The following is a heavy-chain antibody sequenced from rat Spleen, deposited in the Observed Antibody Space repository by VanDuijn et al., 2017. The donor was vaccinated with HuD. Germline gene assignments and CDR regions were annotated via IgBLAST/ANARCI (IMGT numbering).Heavy chain of an antibody. CDR2: ISTSGGST. CDR1: GFTFSSFP. V-gene: IGHV5S23*01. CDR3: ARHPSNYGWFAY. J-gene: IGHJ3*01. Sequence: EVQLVESGGGLVQPGRSLKLSCAASGFTFSSFPMAWVRQAPTKGLEWVATISTSGGSTYYRDSVKGRFTIPRDNAKSTLYLQMDSLRSEDTATYYWARHPSNYGWFAYWGQGTLVTVSS. D-gene: IGHD1-11*01.